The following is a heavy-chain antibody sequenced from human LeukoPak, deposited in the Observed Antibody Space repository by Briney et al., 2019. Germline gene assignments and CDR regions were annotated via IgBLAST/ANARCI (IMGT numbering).Heavy chain of an antibody. CDR1: GFNFSDYT. J-gene: IGHJ4*02. Sequence: TGGSLRLSCAASGFNFSDYTMTWVRQAPGKGLEWVSSVSGKSDYIYYADSVKGRFTISRDNAKNTLYLQMNSLRAEDTAVYYCARDVEYYYDSSGYSFDYWGQGTLVTVSS. D-gene: IGHD3-22*01. CDR3: ARDVEYYYDSSGYSFDY. CDR2: VSGKSDYI. V-gene: IGHV3-21*01.